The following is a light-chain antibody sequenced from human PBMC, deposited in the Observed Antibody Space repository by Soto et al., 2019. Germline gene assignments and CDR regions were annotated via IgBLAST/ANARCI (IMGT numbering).Light chain of an antibody. J-gene: IGKJ1*01. CDR1: ESVSSN. V-gene: IGKV3-15*01. CDR2: GAS. Sequence: DIVMTQSPATLSVSPGERDPRSGRARESVSSNLAWYPKKPGQAPRLLSYGASTRATGIPARFRGSGSGTEFTLTISSLQSEDFAVYYCQQYNNWPRTVGQGTTV. CDR3: QQYNNWPRT.